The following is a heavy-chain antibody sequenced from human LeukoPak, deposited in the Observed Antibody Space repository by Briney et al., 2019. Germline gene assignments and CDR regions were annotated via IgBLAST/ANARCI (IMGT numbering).Heavy chain of an antibody. V-gene: IGHV1-69*04. CDR2: IIPILGIA. CDR3: ARLSSYYCGGDYYDPYNWFDP. J-gene: IGHJ5*02. CDR1: GGTFSSYA. Sequence: GSSVKVSCKASGGTFSSYAISWVRLAPGQGLEWMGRIIPILGIANYAQKFQGRVTITADKSTSTAYMELSSLRSEDTAVYYCARLSSYYCGGDYYDPYNWFDPWGQGTLVTVSS. D-gene: IGHD2-21*02.